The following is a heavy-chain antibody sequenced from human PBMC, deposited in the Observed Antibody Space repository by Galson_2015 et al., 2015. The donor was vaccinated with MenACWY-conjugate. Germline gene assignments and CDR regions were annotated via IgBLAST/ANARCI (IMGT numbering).Heavy chain of an antibody. CDR1: GFTFSSYS. Sequence: SLRLSCAASGFTFSSYSMNWVRQAPGKGLEWVSYISSTTTIYYPDTVKGRFTISRDNSTNKLYQQMNSRRAEDTAVDYCAKRTISVVNSGMACWGHASTITVSS. J-gene: IGHJ6*02. D-gene: IGHD2-21*01. V-gene: IGHV3-48*01. CDR3: AKRTISVVNSGMAC. CDR2: ISSTTTI.